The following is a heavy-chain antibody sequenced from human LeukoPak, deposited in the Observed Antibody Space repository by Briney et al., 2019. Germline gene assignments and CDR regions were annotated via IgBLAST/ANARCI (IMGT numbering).Heavy chain of an antibody. Sequence: GGSLRLSCAASGFTVSSIYMSWIRQAPGKGLEWVSVIYSGGSTYYADSVKGRFTISRDNSKNTLYLQMNSLRAEDTAVYYCARRLPTAWGADYWGQGTLVTVSS. CDR3: ARRLPTAWGADY. CDR2: IYSGGST. D-gene: IGHD7-27*01. J-gene: IGHJ4*02. CDR1: GFTVSSIY. V-gene: IGHV3-53*01.